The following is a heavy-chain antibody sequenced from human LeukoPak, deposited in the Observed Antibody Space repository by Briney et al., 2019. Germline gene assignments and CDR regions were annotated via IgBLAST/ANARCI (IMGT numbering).Heavy chain of an antibody. CDR3: AGQGVGFGAFWFDP. V-gene: IGHV4-61*02. Sequence: SETLSLTCTVSGGSISSDYYYWNWIRQPAGKGLEWIGRIYTSGSTKYNPSLKSRVTISLDTSKNQFSLKLNSVTAADTAVYYCAGQGVGFGAFWFDPWGQGTLVTVSS. D-gene: IGHD3-10*01. CDR2: IYTSGST. CDR1: GGSISSDYYY. J-gene: IGHJ5*02.